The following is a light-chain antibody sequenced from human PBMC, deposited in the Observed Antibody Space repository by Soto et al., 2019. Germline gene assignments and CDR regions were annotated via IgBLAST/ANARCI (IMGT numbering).Light chain of an antibody. CDR2: EVT. J-gene: IGLJ1*01. CDR1: SSDLAGLNY. CDR3: SSYTTSTPYV. V-gene: IGLV2-14*01. Sequence: QSVLTQPASVSGSPGQSITIPCTGRSSDLAGLNYVSWYQHHPGRAPKVIIYEVTIRPSGVSNRFSGSKSGNTASLTISGLQAEDEADYYCSSYTTSTPYVFGSGTKVTVL.